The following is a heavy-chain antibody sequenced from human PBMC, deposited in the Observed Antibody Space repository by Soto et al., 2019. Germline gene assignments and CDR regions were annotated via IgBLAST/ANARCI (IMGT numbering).Heavy chain of an antibody. CDR1: GGSISSGGYY. J-gene: IGHJ3*02. CDR2: IYYSGST. CDR3: ARQIADRSQTVYAFDI. Sequence: SETLSLTCTVSGGSISSGGYYWSWIRQHPGKGLEWIGYIYYSGSTYYNPSLKSRVTISVDTSKNQFSLKLSSVTAAATAVYDCARQIADRSQTVYAFDIWGQGTMVTVSS. D-gene: IGHD2-21*01. V-gene: IGHV4-31*03.